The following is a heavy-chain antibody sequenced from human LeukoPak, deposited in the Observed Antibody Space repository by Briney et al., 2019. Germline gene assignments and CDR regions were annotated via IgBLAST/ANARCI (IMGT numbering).Heavy chain of an antibody. CDR3: ARGGITIFGVYYYYGMDV. CDR2: ISYDGSNK. Sequence: GGSLRLSCAASGFTFSHYSMNWVRQAPGKGLEWVAVISYDGSNKYYADSVKGRFTISRDNSKNTLYLQMNSLRAEDTAVYYCARGGITIFGVYYYYGMDVWGQGTTVTVSS. CDR1: GFTFSHYS. D-gene: IGHD3-3*01. V-gene: IGHV3-30*03. J-gene: IGHJ6*02.